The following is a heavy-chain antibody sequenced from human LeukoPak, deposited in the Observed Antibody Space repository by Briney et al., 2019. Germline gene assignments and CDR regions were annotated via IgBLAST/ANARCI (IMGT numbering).Heavy chain of an antibody. D-gene: IGHD6-19*01. V-gene: IGHV1-24*01. Sequence: ASVKVSCKVPGYTLTELSMHWVRQAPGKGLEWMGGFDPEDGETIYAQKFQGRVTMTEDTSTDTAYMELSSLRSEDTAVYYCATAEGWPTPFDYWGQGTLVTVSS. CDR2: FDPEDGET. CDR1: GYTLTELS. CDR3: ATAEGWPTPFDY. J-gene: IGHJ4*02.